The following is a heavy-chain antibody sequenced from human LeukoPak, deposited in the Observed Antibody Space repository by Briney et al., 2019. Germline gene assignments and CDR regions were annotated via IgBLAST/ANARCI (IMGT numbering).Heavy chain of an antibody. V-gene: IGHV3-7*02. CDR3: ARLMGERSLFDY. Sequence: GESLKISCAASGFTFSSCWMTWVRQAPGKGLEWVANIKQDGNEKYYVVSVKGRFSISRDNAKNSVYLQMNSLRAEDTAVYYCARLMGERSLFDYWGQGVLVTVSS. CDR2: IKQDGNEK. CDR1: GFTFSSCW. D-gene: IGHD1-26*01. J-gene: IGHJ4*02.